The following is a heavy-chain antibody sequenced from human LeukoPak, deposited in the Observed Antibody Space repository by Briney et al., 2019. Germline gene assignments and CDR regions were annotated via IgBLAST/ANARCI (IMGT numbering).Heavy chain of an antibody. CDR2: ISSSTSTI. D-gene: IGHD2-15*01. J-gene: IGHJ4*02. CDR3: ARDNGYCSGGSCAPVPFDY. Sequence: PGGSPRLSCAASGFTFSSYNMNWVRQAPGKGLEWVSYISSSTSTIYYADSVKGRFTISRDNAKNSLYLQMHSLRAEDTAVYYCARDNGYCSGGSCAPVPFDYWGQGTLVTVSS. CDR1: GFTFSSYN. V-gene: IGHV3-48*01.